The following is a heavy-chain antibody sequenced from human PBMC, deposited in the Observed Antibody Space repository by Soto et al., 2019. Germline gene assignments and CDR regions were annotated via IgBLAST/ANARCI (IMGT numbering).Heavy chain of an antibody. Sequence: GGSLRLSCAASGFTFSSYSMNWVRQAPGKGLEWVSSISSSSSYIYYADSVKGRFTISRDNAKNSLYLQMNSLKAEDTAVYYCARGLAGAFDIWGQGTMVTVSS. CDR3: ARGLAGAFDI. CDR2: ISSSSSYI. CDR1: GFTFSSYS. J-gene: IGHJ3*02. D-gene: IGHD2-15*01. V-gene: IGHV3-21*01.